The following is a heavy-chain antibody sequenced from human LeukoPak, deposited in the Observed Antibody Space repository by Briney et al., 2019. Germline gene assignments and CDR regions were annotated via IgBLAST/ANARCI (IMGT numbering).Heavy chain of an antibody. CDR3: ARVGDSSGGAYYYYMDV. CDR2: IYTSGST. J-gene: IGHJ6*03. V-gene: IGHV4-4*07. CDR1: GGSISGYY. Sequence: SETLSLTCTVSGGSISGYYWRSIRQPAGKGLEWIGRIYTSGSTNYNPSLKSRVTMSVDTYKNQFSLKLSSVTAADTAVYYCARVGDSSGGAYYYYMDVWGKGTTVTVSS. D-gene: IGHD3-22*01.